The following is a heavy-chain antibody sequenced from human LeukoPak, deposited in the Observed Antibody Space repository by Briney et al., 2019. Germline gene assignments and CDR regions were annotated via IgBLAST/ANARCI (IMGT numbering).Heavy chain of an antibody. CDR3: ARDAPRNGMDV. V-gene: IGHV1-69*04. J-gene: IGHJ6*02. CDR1: GGTFSSYA. CDR2: IIPILGIA. Sequence: GSSVKVYCKASGGTFSSYAISWVRQAPGQGLEWMGRIIPILGIANYAQKFQGRVTITADKSTSTAYMELSSLRSEDTAVYYCARDAPRNGMDVWGQGTTVTVSS.